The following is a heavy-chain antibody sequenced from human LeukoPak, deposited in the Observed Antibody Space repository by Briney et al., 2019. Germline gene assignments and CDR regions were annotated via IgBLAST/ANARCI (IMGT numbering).Heavy chain of an antibody. CDR1: GFTFSSYS. D-gene: IGHD2-15*01. Sequence: GGSLRLSCAASGFTFSSYSMNWVRQAPGKGLEWVSSISSSSSYIYYADSVKGRFTISRDNAKNSLYLQMNSLRAEDTAVYYCVGKLKLGYCSGGSCSIDYWGQGTLVTVSS. V-gene: IGHV3-21*01. J-gene: IGHJ4*02. CDR3: VGKLKLGYCSGGSCSIDY. CDR2: ISSSSSYI.